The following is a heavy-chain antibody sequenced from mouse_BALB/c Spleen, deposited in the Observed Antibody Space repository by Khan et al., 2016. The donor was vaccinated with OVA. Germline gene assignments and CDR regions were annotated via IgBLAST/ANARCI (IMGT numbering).Heavy chain of an antibody. CDR3: ARGNYYGYYFDY. V-gene: IGHV3-2*02. CDR2: ISYSGVT. CDR1: GYSITSGYA. Sequence: DVQLQESGPGLVKPSQSLSLTCTVTGYSITSGYAWNWIRQFPGNKLEWMGYISYSGVTSYTPSLKSRISITRDTSKNQFFLQWTSVTTEDTATYYCARGNYYGYYFDYWGQGTTLTVSS. J-gene: IGHJ2*01. D-gene: IGHD1-1*01.